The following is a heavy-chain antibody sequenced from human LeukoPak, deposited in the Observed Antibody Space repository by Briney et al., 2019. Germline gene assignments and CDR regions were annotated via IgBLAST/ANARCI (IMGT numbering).Heavy chain of an antibody. Sequence: SETLSLTCAVSGVSFDDYYWSWVRQTPGKGLEWLGEINHSGYTNDSPSLKSRVTLSIDTSNKQFSLNLRSVTVADTAVYYCARDPTTVVNRPYYFDDWGQGTLVTVSS. V-gene: IGHV4-34*01. D-gene: IGHD4-23*01. CDR1: GVSFDDYY. J-gene: IGHJ4*02. CDR2: INHSGYT. CDR3: ARDPTTVVNRPYYFDD.